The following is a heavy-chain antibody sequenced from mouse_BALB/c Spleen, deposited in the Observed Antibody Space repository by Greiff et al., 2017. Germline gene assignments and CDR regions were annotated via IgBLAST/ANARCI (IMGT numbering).Heavy chain of an antibody. Sequence: EVKLVESGGGLVQPGGSRKLSCAASGFTFSSFGMHWVRQAPEKGLEWVAYISSGSSTIYYADTVKGRFTISRDNPKNTLFLQMTSLRSEDTAMYYCATLITTEQDYWGQGTSVTVSS. CDR2: ISSGSSTI. D-gene: IGHD1-1*01. J-gene: IGHJ4*01. CDR1: GFTFSSFG. CDR3: ATLITTEQDY. V-gene: IGHV5-17*02.